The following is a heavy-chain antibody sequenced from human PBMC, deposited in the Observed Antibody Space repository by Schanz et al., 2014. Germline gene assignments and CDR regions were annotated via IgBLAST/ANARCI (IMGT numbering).Heavy chain of an antibody. CDR1: GFTFSSYA. CDR3: AKVAPAATYLDS. D-gene: IGHD2-2*01. V-gene: IGHV3-48*01. CDR2: ISPNGVTI. Sequence: EVQLLESGGGLVQPGGSLRLSCAGSGFTFSSYAMSWVRQTPGKGLEWVAHISPNGVTIYYADSVKGRFTISRDDAKNSLFLQMNSLSAEDTAVYYCAKVAPAATYLDSWGLGTLVTVSS. J-gene: IGHJ4*02.